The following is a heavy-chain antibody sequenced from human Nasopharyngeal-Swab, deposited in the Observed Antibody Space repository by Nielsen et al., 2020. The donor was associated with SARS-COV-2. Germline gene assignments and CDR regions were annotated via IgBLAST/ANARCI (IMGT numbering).Heavy chain of an antibody. CDR3: ARGPPYSGSYWDAFDI. J-gene: IGHJ3*02. CDR1: GFTFSSYE. Sequence: GGSLRLSCAASGFTFSSYEMNWVRQAPGKGLEWLSYISGGGSDKYYADSVKGRFTISRDNAKNSLYLQMNSLRAEDTAVYYCARGPPYSGSYWDAFDIWGQWTMVTVSS. CDR2: ISGGGSDK. D-gene: IGHD1-26*01. V-gene: IGHV3-48*03.